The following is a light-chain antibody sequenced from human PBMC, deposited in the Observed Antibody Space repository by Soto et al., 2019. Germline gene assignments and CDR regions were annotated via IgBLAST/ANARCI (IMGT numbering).Light chain of an antibody. CDR2: GAS. V-gene: IGKV3-15*01. CDR1: HSVSSN. Sequence: IVMTQSPATLSVSPGERATLSCRASHSVSSNLAWYQQKPGQAPRLLIYGASTRVTGIPARFSGSGSGTDFTLTISGLQSEDSAVYFCQQYNNWPFSFGQGTRLEIK. CDR3: QQYNNWPFS. J-gene: IGKJ5*01.